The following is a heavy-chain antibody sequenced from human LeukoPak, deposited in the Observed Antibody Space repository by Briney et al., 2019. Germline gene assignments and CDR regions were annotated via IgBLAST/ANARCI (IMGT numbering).Heavy chain of an antibody. CDR2: ISYDGSNK. J-gene: IGHJ4*02. Sequence: GGSLRLSCAASGFTFSSYAMHRVRQAPGKGLEWVAVISYDGSNKYYADSVKGRFTISRDNSKNTLYLQMNSLRAEDTAVYYCARDALERGYFDYWGQGTLVTVSS. CDR3: ARDALERGYFDY. V-gene: IGHV3-30-3*01. D-gene: IGHD3-16*01. CDR1: GFTFSSYA.